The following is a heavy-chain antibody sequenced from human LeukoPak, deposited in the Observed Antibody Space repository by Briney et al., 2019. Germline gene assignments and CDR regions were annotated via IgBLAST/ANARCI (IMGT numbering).Heavy chain of an antibody. CDR2: ISSSSSYI. CDR1: GFTFSSYS. Sequence: GGSLRLSGAASGFTFSSYSMNWVRQAPGKGLEWVSSISSSSSYIYYADSVKGRFTISRDNAKNSLYLQMNSLRAEDTAVYYCARDKMEQWLASDYWGQGTLVTVSS. V-gene: IGHV3-21*01. D-gene: IGHD6-19*01. J-gene: IGHJ4*02. CDR3: ARDKMEQWLASDY.